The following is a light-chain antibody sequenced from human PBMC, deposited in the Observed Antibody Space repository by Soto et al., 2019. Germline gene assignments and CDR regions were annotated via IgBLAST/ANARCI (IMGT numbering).Light chain of an antibody. CDR1: QSIRNN. CDR2: AAS. Sequence: EIVMTQSPATLSVSPGERAALSCRASQSIRNNLAWYQQKPGQAPRLLIHAASTRAKGIPARFSGSGSGTEFTLTISSLQSEDFAVYYCQQYNNWPWYTFGQGTKLEIK. V-gene: IGKV3-15*01. CDR3: QQYNNWPWYT. J-gene: IGKJ2*01.